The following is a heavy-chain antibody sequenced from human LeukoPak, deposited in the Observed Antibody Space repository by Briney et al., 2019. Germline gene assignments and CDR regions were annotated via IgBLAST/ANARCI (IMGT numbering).Heavy chain of an antibody. CDR2: ISASGGTT. CDR3: ATEAVGGTGRDLDY. CDR1: GFTFSSYT. J-gene: IGHJ4*02. V-gene: IGHV3-23*01. D-gene: IGHD6-19*01. Sequence: PGGSLRLSCAASGFTFSSYTMSWVRQAPGKGLEWVSAISASGGTTYYADSVKGRFTISRDNSKNTLYLQMNSLRAEDTAVYYCATEAVGGTGRDLDYWGQETLVTVSS.